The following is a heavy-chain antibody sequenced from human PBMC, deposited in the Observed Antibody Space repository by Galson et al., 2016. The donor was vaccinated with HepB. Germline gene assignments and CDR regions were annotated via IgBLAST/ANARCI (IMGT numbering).Heavy chain of an antibody. CDR3: ARGVEVVVTAILGWYFDL. V-gene: IGHV3-48*02. J-gene: IGHJ2*01. Sequence: SLRLSCAASGFTFSSHSINWVRQAPGKGLEWVAYISRGGTTVYYADSVKGRFTISRDNANNSLNLQMNSLRDEDTAVYYCARGVEVVVTAILGWYFDLWGRGALVTVSS. CDR1: GFTFSSHS. CDR2: ISRGGTTV. D-gene: IGHD2-21*02.